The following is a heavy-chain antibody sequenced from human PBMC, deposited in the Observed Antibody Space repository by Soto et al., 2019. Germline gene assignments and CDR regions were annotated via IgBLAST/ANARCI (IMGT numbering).Heavy chain of an antibody. CDR3: ARKNVGGELHKGELEY. Sequence: QVLLVQSGAEVKKPGASVKVSCKASGYTFNSYVLHWVRQAPGQRLEGMGWINAGNGKTKYSQKLQGRLTFARDTSESTAYMELSSLRSEDTAVYYCARKNVGGELHKGELEYWGQGTLVTVSS. J-gene: IGHJ4*02. CDR2: INAGNGKT. D-gene: IGHD1-26*01. V-gene: IGHV1-3*01. CDR1: GYTFNSYV.